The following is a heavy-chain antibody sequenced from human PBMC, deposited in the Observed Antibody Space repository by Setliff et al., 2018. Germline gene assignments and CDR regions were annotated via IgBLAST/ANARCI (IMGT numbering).Heavy chain of an antibody. J-gene: IGHJ3*01. CDR2: IYPGDSDT. D-gene: IGHD2-2*01. CDR3: TRHEDRNKCTSSSCYRENDAFDV. Sequence: GESLKISCKASGYRFTSQWIAWVRQTPGRGLEWMGVIYPGDSDTRYSPSFQGQVTISADKSINTAYLQWSSLKASDTAIYYCTRHEDRNKCTSSSCYRENDAFDVWGQGAMVTVSS. V-gene: IGHV5-51*01. CDR1: GYRFTSQW.